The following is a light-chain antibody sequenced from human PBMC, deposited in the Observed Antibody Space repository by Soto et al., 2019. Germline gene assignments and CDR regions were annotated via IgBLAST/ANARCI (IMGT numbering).Light chain of an antibody. CDR1: QRISGL. CDR2: ATS. V-gene: IGKV1-39*01. CDR3: QQSYSTPRT. J-gene: IGKJ1*01. Sequence: DIQMTQSPSSLSASVGDRVTITCRASQRISGLLNLYQQKPGKAPKLLIYATSNLQSGVPFRFSGGGSGTDYTLTIGSLQPEDFATYYCQQSYSTPRTFGQGTRWIS.